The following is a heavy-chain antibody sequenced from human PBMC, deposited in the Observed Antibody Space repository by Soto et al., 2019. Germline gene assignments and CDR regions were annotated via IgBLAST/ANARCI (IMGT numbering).Heavy chain of an antibody. J-gene: IGHJ6*02. V-gene: IGHV3-11*01. CDR2: ISSSGSTI. CDR3: ARESVAAQYYYYGMDV. CDR1: GITFIDYY. Sequence: LRLSCAASGITFIDYYMSWIRQAPGKGLEWVSYISSSGSTIYYADSVKGRFTISRDNAKNSLYLQMNSLRAEDTAVYYCARESVAAQYYYYGMDVWGQGTTVTVSS. D-gene: IGHD6-6*01.